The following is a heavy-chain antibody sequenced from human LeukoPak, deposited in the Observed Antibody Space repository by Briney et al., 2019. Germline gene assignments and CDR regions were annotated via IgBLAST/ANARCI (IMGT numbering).Heavy chain of an antibody. CDR2: IYYSGST. V-gene: IGHV4-59*12. CDR1: GGSISSYY. CDR3: ARATYYYGSGSPSHFDY. Sequence: SSETLSLTCTVSGGSISSYYWSWIRQPPGKGLEWIGYIYYSGSTYYNPSLKSRVTISVDTSKNQFSLKLSSVTAADTAVYYCARATYYYGSGSPSHFDYWGQGTLVTVSS. J-gene: IGHJ4*02. D-gene: IGHD3-10*01.